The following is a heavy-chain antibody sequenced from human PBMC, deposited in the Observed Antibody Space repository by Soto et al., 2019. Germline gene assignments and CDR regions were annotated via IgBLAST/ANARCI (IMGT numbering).Heavy chain of an antibody. V-gene: IGHV1-46*01. CDR3: AEDRASIASPDY. CDR1: GYTFTSYY. Sequence: QVQLVQSGAEVKKPGASVKVSCKASGYTFTSYYMHWVRQAAGQGLESMGIVNPSGGSTSYAQKFQGRVTMTRDTSTSTVSTELSSLRSADTAVYYRAEDRASIASPDYWGQGTLVTVSS. CDR2: VNPSGGST. D-gene: IGHD6-13*01. J-gene: IGHJ4*02.